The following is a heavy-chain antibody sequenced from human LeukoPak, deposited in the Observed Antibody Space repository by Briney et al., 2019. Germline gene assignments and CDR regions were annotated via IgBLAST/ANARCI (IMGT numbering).Heavy chain of an antibody. V-gene: IGHV3-21*04. J-gene: IGHJ1*01. Sequence: GGSLRLSCAASGFTFSNYNMNWVRQAPGEGPEWVSSVSTGSNYIYYADSVKGRFTISRDNDKNSLYLQMNSLRAEDTAVYYCAKGSSSWFEYFQHWGQGTLVTVSS. CDR1: GFTFSNYN. CDR2: VSTGSNYI. CDR3: AKGSSSWFEYFQH. D-gene: IGHD6-13*01.